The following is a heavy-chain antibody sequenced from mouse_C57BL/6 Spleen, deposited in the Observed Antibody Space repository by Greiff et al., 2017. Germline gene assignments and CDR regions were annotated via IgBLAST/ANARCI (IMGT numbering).Heavy chain of an antibody. CDR2: IYPGDGDT. J-gene: IGHJ2*01. V-gene: IGHV1-80*01. D-gene: IGHD1-1*01. CDR1: GYAFSSYW. Sequence: QVQLQQSGAELVKPGASVKISCKASGYAFSSYWMNWVKQRPGKGLEWIGQIYPGDGDTNYNGKFKGKATLTADKSSSTAYMQLSSLTSEDSAVYFCARRGITTVVGFDYWGQGTTLTVSS. CDR3: ARRGITTVVGFDY.